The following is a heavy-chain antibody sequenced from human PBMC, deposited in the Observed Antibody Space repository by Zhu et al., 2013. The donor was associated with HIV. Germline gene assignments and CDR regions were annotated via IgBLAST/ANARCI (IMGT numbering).Heavy chain of an antibody. CDR1: GYTFTSYG. Sequence: QVQLVQSGAEVKKPGASVKVSCKASGYTFTSYGINLVRQAPGQGLEWMGWISAYNGNTNYAQKLQGRVTMTTDTSTSTAYMELRSLRSDDTAVYYCARTVDSSGSLYYYYMDVWGKGTTVTVSS. CDR2: ISAYNGNT. CDR3: ARTVDSSGSLYYYYMDV. D-gene: IGHD3-22*01. J-gene: IGHJ6*03. V-gene: IGHV1-18*01.